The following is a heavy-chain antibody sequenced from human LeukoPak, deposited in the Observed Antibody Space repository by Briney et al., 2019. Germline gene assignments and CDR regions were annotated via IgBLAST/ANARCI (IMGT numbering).Heavy chain of an antibody. CDR3: ARDAMVRGVIGLDYYGMDV. D-gene: IGHD3-10*01. J-gene: IGHJ6*02. CDR1: GGSISSGDYY. Sequence: PSETLSLTCTVSGGSISSGDYYWSWIRQPPGKGLEWIGYIYYSGSTYYNPSLKSRVTISVDTSKNQFSLKLSSVTAADTAVYYCARDAMVRGVIGLDYYGMDVWGQGTTVTVSS. CDR2: IYYSGST. V-gene: IGHV4-30-4*01.